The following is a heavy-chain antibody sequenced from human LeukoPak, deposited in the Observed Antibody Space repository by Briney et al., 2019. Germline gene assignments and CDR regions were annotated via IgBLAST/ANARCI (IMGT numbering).Heavy chain of an antibody. D-gene: IGHD3-22*01. V-gene: IGHV5-51*01. CDR2: IYPGDSYT. Sequence: GESLKISCKGSGYSFTSYWIAWVRQMPGKGLEWMGIIYPGDSYTTYSPSFQGQVTISADKSISTAYLQWSSLKASDTAMYYCARPITMIVVAPPPDAFDIWGQGTMVTVSS. CDR1: GYSFTSYW. CDR3: ARPITMIVVAPPPDAFDI. J-gene: IGHJ3*02.